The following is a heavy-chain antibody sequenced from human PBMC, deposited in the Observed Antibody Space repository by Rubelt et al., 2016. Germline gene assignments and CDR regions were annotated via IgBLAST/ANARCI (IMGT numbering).Heavy chain of an antibody. CDR1: GYSFTSYW. CDR3: ATVEYSSSSVFADVMAPNWFDP. J-gene: IGHJ5*02. D-gene: IGHD6-6*01. V-gene: IGHV5-51*01. Sequence: KRGESLKISCKGSGYSFTSYWIGWVRQMPGKGLEWMGIIYPGDSDTRYSPAFQGQVTISADKSISTAYLQWSSLKASDTAMYYCATVEYSSSSVFADVMAPNWFDPWGQGTLVTVSS. CDR2: IYPGDSDT.